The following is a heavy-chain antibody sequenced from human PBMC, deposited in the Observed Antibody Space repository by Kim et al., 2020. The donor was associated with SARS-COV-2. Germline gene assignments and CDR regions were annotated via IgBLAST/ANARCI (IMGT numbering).Heavy chain of an antibody. CDR3: ARGRLLLFEWLVREGDHFDY. CDR1: GGSISSSSYY. J-gene: IGHJ4*02. Sequence: SETLSLTCTVSGGSISSSSYYWGWIRQPPGKGLEWIGSIYYSGSTYYNPSLKSRVTISVDTSKNQFSLKLSSVTAADTAVYYCARGRLLLFEWLVREGDHFDYWGQGTLVTVSS. V-gene: IGHV4-39*01. D-gene: IGHD6-19*01. CDR2: IYYSGST.